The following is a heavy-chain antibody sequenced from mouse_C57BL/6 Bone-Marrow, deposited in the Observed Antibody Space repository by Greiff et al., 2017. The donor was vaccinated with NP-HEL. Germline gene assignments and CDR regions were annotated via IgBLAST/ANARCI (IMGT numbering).Heavy chain of an antibody. Sequence: VKLVESGPGLVQPSQSLSITCTVSGFSLTSYGVHWVRQSPGKGLEWLGVIWRGGSTDYNAAFMSRLSITKDNSKSQVFFKMNSLQADDTAIYYCAKNGGKGNWYFDVWGTGTTVTVSS. CDR1: GFSLTSYG. CDR3: AKNGGKGNWYFDV. J-gene: IGHJ1*03. CDR2: IWRGGST. V-gene: IGHV2-5*01. D-gene: IGHD3-3*01.